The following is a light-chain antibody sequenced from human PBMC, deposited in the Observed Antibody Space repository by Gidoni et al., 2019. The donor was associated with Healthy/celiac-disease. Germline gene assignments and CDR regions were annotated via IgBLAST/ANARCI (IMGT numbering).Light chain of an antibody. CDR2: GAS. CDR1: QRVSSN. Sequence: EIVMPQSPATLSVSPGERATLSCRASQRVSSNLAWYQQKPGQAPRLLIYGASTRATGIPARFSGSGSGTEFTLTISSLQSEDFAVYYCQQYNNWPPAFTFGPGTKVDIK. J-gene: IGKJ3*01. CDR3: QQYNNWPPAFT. V-gene: IGKV3-15*01.